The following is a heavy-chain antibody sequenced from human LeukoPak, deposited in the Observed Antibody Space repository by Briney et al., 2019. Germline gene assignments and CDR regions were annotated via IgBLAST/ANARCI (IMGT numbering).Heavy chain of an antibody. CDR3: ARDGSRPWTYYYDSSGYLDY. V-gene: IGHV3-15*01. Sequence: GGSLRLSCAASGFTFSNAWMSWVRQAPGKGLEWVGRIKSKTDGGKTDYAAPVKGRFTISRDDSKNTLYLQMNSLRAEDTAVYYCARDGSRPWTYYYDSSGYLDYWGQGTLVTVSS. CDR1: GFTFSNAW. J-gene: IGHJ4*02. CDR2: IKSKTDGGKT. D-gene: IGHD3-22*01.